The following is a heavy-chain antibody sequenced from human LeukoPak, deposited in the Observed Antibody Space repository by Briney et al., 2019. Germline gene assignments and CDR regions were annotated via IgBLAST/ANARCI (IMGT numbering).Heavy chain of an antibody. CDR3: ARNGYSSSWYRN. V-gene: IGHV3-53*01. D-gene: IGHD6-13*01. J-gene: IGHJ4*02. CDR1: GFTVSSNY. Sequence: PGGSLRLSCAASGFTVSSNYMSWVRLAPGKGLEWVSVIYSGGSTYYADSVKGRFTISRDNSKNTLYLQMNSLRAEDTAVYYCARNGYSSSWYRNWGQGTLVTVSS. CDR2: IYSGGST.